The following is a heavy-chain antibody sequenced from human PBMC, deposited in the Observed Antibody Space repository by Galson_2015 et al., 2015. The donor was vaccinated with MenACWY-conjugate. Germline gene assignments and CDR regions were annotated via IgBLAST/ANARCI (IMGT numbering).Heavy chain of an antibody. J-gene: IGHJ3*02. CDR3: VKETGGSDFYMGPIAFDM. V-gene: IGHV3-9*01. D-gene: IGHD2-21*02. CDR2: LSWSNFTI. Sequence: SLRLCCAVSDLTFEDYGMHWVRHAPGKGLEGVSGLSWSNFTIAYADSVKGRFTVSRDHAKTSLYLQMNSLRAEDTASYYCVKETGGSDFYMGPIAFDMWGVGTLVIVSS. CDR1: DLTFEDYG.